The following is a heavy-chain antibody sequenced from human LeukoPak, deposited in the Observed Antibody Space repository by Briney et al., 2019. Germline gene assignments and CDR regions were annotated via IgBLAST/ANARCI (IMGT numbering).Heavy chain of an antibody. D-gene: IGHD2-15*01. CDR1: GLTVSSNF. CDR2: IYSGGRT. Sequence: PGGSLRLSCAVSGLTVSSNFISWVRQAPGKGLEWVSVIYSGGRTYYAASVKGRLAISRDNSKNTVELQISSLRVDDAAIYYGVRGPPTPGFFHFFVWGQGTLATVSS. CDR3: VRGPPTPGFFHFFV. V-gene: IGHV3-66*01. J-gene: IGHJ4*02.